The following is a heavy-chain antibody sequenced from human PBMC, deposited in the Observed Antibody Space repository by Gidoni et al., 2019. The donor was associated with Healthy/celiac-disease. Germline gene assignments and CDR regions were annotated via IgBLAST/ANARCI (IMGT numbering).Heavy chain of an antibody. CDR3: ARHHLPGPGLLWFGEPPRGHNWFDP. D-gene: IGHD3-10*01. Sequence: QLQLQESGPALVKPSETLSPTCSVSGGSISSSSYYWGWFRQPPGKGLDWIGSIIYSGSTYYNPSLKSRVTISVDTSKNQFSLKLSSVTAADTAVYYCARHHLPGPGLLWFGEPPRGHNWFDPWGQGTLVTVSS. V-gene: IGHV4-39*01. CDR1: GGSISSSSYY. J-gene: IGHJ5*02. CDR2: IIYSGST.